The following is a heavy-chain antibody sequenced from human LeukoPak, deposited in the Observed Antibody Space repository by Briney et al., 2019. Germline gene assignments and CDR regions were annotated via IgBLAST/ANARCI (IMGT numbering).Heavy chain of an antibody. D-gene: IGHD4-17*01. Sequence: SETLSLTCAVYGGSFSGYYWSWIRQPPGKGLEWIGVINHSGSTNYNPSLKSRVTISVDTSKNQFSLKLSSVTAADTAVYYCARGSKYGDYVDYWGQGTLVTVSS. CDR1: GGSFSGYY. V-gene: IGHV4-34*01. CDR2: INHSGST. CDR3: ARGSKYGDYVDY. J-gene: IGHJ4*02.